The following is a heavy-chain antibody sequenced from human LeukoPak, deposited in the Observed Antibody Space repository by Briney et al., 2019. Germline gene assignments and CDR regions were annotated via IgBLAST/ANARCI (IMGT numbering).Heavy chain of an antibody. CDR1: GFTFSSYA. V-gene: IGHV3-23*01. J-gene: IGHJ4*02. CDR2: ISGSGGST. CDR3: AEEAVWFGELPYYFDY. D-gene: IGHD3-10*01. Sequence: GGSLRLSCAASGFTFSSYAMSWVRQAPGKGLEWVSAISGSGGSTYYADSVKGRFTISRDNSKNTLYLQMNSLRAEDTAVYYCAEEAVWFGELPYYFDYWGQGTLVTVSS.